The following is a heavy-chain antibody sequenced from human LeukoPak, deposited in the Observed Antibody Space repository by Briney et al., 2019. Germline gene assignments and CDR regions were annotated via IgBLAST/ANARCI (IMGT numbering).Heavy chain of an antibody. D-gene: IGHD6-6*01. J-gene: IGHJ6*03. CDR3: AKGEYSRTSYYHYYMDV. CDR1: IVSISSHD. V-gene: IGHV4-59*11. Sequence: PSETLSLTCTVSIVSISSHDWSWLRQSPGKGLEWIGYSHHSGDPSHNPSLKSRVTISLDTSKNQFSLRLSSVTAADTAVYFCAKGEYSRTSYYHYYMDVWGKGTTVTVS. CDR2: SHHSGDP.